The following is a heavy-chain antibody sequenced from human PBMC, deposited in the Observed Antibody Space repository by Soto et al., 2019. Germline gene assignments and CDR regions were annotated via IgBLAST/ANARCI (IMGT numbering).Heavy chain of an antibody. D-gene: IGHD2-2*01. CDR2: ISGSGGST. V-gene: IGHV3-23*01. CDR1: GFTFSSYA. Sequence: EVQLLESGGGLVQPGGSLRLSCAASGFTFSSYAMSWVRQAPGKGLEWVSAISGSGGSTYYADSVKGRFTISRDNSKNTLYLQMNSLRAEDTAVYYCAKRTETYVVPAAMAPYFGMDVWGQGTTVTVSS. J-gene: IGHJ6*02. CDR3: AKRTETYVVPAAMAPYFGMDV.